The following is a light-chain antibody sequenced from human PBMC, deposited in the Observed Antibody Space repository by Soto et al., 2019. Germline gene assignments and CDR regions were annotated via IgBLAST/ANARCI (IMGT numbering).Light chain of an antibody. V-gene: IGKV1-27*01. J-gene: IGKJ3*01. CDR1: QGIRNF. Sequence: DIQMTQSPTSLSASVGDRVTITCRASQGIRNFVAWYQQKPGKAPKLLIYAASTLQSGVPSRFSGSGSGTDFTITIIRLQPEDVATYSCQKYSSVPVFGPGTKVEIK. CDR3: QKYSSVPV. CDR2: AAS.